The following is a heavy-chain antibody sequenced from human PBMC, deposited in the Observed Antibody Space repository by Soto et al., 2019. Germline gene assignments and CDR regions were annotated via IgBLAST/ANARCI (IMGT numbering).Heavy chain of an antibody. D-gene: IGHD6-19*01. CDR1: GFTFSSYA. Sequence: QVQLVESGGGVVQPGRSLRLSCAASGFTFSSYAMHWVRQAPGKGLEWVAVISYDGSNKYYADSVKGRFTISRDNSQNTLYLQMNRLKTEDTAVYYCARDKSPYSSGWHNRHFDFWGQGTLVTVSS. J-gene: IGHJ4*02. V-gene: IGHV3-30-3*01. CDR2: ISYDGSNK. CDR3: ARDKSPYSSGWHNRHFDF.